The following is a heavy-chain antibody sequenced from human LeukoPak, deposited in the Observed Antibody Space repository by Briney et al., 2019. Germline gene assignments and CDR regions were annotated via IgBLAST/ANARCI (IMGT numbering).Heavy chain of an antibody. CDR1: GGSISSYY. V-gene: IGHV4-59*01. CDR3: ARAISGYDFSWVVGSYYYYGMDV. D-gene: IGHD5-12*01. J-gene: IGHJ6*02. Sequence: SETLSLTCTVSGGSISSYYWSWIRQPPGKGLEWIGYIYYSGSTNYSPSLKSRVTISVDTSKNQFSLKLSSVTAADTAVHYCARAISGYDFSWVVGSYYYYGMDVWGQGTTVTVSS. CDR2: IYYSGST.